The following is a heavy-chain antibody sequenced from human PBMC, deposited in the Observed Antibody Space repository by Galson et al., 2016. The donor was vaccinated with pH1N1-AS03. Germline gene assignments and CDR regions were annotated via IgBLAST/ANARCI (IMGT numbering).Heavy chain of an antibody. CDR2: IYYTGNT. V-gene: IGHV4-59*01. CDR1: GDSFSNYY. J-gene: IGHJ4*02. D-gene: IGHD5-12*01. Sequence: LSLTCTISGDSFSNYYWSWIRETPGRGLEWIGYIYYTGNTKNNPSLESRIIISLDTSKNQFSLTLKSVTTADTAVYYCARAGPSGYADFDYWSQGILVTVSS. CDR3: ARAGPSGYADFDY.